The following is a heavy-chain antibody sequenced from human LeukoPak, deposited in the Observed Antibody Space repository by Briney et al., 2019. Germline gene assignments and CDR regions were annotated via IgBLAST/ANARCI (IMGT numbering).Heavy chain of an antibody. V-gene: IGHV3-21*01. Sequence: GGSLRLSCAASGFTLNTYTTNWVRQAPGKGLECVSSISSSSTYIYYADSVKGRFTISRDNAKNSLYLQMNSLRDEDTAVYYCARGMRVDTAMVNDGRINDYWGQGTLVTVSS. CDR1: GFTLNTYT. CDR3: ARGMRVDTAMVNDGRINDY. D-gene: IGHD5-18*01. CDR2: ISSSSTYI. J-gene: IGHJ4*02.